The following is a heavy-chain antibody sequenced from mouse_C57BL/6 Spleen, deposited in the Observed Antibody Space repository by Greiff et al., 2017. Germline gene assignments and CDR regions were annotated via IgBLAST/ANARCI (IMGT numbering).Heavy chain of an antibody. CDR1: GYTFTNYW. D-gene: IGHD2-5*01. Sequence: VKLMESGAELVRPGTSVKMSCKASGYTFTNYWIGWAKQRPGHGLEWIGDIYPGGGYTNYNEKFKGKATLTADKSSSTAYMQFSSLTSEDSAIYYCAAYYSKAMDYWGQGTSVTVSS. CDR2: IYPGGGYT. CDR3: AAYYSKAMDY. V-gene: IGHV1-63*01. J-gene: IGHJ4*01.